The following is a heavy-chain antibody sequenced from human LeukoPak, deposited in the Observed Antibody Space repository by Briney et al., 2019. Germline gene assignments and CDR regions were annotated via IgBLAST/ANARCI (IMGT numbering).Heavy chain of an antibody. J-gene: IGHJ4*02. CDR2: IYSGGST. D-gene: IGHD3-22*01. CDR3: ARGRPDSFDS. Sequence: GGSLRLSCAASGFTVRNNYMSWVRQAPGKGLEWVSVIYSGGSTYYADSVKGRFTISRDNSKNTLYLQMNSLRTEDTAVYYCARGRPDSFDSWGQRTLVTVSS. V-gene: IGHV3-66*01. CDR1: GFTVRNNY.